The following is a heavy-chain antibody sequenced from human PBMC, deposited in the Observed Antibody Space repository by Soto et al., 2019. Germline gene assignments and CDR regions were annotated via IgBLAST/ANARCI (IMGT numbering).Heavy chain of an antibody. D-gene: IGHD3-22*01. CDR3: AKSNRGAYDTPDF. J-gene: IGHJ4*02. CDR2: ISYDGRNK. Sequence: QVQLVESGGGVVQPGRSLRLSCAASGFSLNDYGMHWDRQPPGKGLEWVADISYDGRNKYYTDSVRDRFTISRDISKGTLYLQMNSLRPEDTAVYYCAKSNRGAYDTPDFWGQGTPVTVSP. CDR1: GFSLNDYG. V-gene: IGHV3-30*18.